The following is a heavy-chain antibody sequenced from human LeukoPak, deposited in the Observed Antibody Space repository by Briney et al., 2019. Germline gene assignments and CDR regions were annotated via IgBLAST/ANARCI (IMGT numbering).Heavy chain of an antibody. CDR3: ARRAGAYSHPYDY. CDR1: GFTFSSYG. CDR2: ISDSGGST. V-gene: IGHV3-23*01. J-gene: IGHJ4*02. D-gene: IGHD4/OR15-4a*01. Sequence: PGGSLRLSCAASGFTFSSYGMSWVRQAPGKGLEWVSAISDSGGSTYSADSVKGRFTISRDNSKNTLYLQMNSLRAEDTAVYYCARRAGAYSHPYDYWGQGTLVTVSS.